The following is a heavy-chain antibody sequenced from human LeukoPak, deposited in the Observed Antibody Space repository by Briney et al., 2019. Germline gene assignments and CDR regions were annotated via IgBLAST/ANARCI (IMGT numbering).Heavy chain of an antibody. CDR2: ISGSGGST. CDR1: GFTFSSYA. V-gene: IGHV3-23*01. CDR3: AKEGYCSSTSCFYGMDV. J-gene: IGHJ6*02. Sequence: GGSLRLSCAASGFTFSSYAMSWVRQAPGKGLEWVSAISGSGGSTYYADSVKGRFTISRDNSKNTLYLQMNSLRAEDTAVYYCAKEGYCSSTSCFYGMDVWGQGTTVTVSS. D-gene: IGHD2-2*01.